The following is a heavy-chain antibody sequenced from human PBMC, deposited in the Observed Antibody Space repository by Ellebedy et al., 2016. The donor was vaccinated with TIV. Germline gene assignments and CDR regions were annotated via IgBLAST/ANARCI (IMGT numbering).Heavy chain of an antibody. CDR1: GFTFSSYA. D-gene: IGHD2-2*01. CDR2: ISYDGSKK. CDR3: AKVEGYCISTSCPNYFHYGMDV. Sequence: GESLKISCAASGFTFSSYAMHWVRQAPGKGLEWVAVISYDGSKKYSTDSGKGRFTISRANSKKTLYLQMNSLRPDYTAVYFCAKVEGYCISTSCPNYFHYGMDVWGQGTTVTVSS. V-gene: IGHV3-30-3*01. J-gene: IGHJ6*02.